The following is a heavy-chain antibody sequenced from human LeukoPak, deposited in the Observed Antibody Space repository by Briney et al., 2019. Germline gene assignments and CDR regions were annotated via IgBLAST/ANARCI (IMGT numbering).Heavy chain of an antibody. CDR1: GGSISSYY. D-gene: IGHD3-3*01. V-gene: IGHV4-4*09. J-gene: IGHJ6*03. CDR3: ARVPQRSGPYYYYYMDV. CDR2: IYTSGST. Sequence: SETLSLTCTVSGGSISSYYWSWIRQPPGKGLEWIGYIYTSGSTNYNPSLKSRVTISVDTSKNQFSLKLSSVTAADTAVYYCARVPQRSGPYYYYYMDVWGKGATVTVSS.